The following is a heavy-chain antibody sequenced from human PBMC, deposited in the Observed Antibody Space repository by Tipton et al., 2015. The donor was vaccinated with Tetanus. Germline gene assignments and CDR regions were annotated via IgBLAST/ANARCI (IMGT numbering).Heavy chain of an antibody. D-gene: IGHD3-10*01. CDR2: ISGSGGST. Sequence: SLRLSCAASGFTFSSYAMSWVRQAPGKGLEWVSAISGSGGSTYYADSVKGRFTISRDNSKNTLYLQMNSLRAEDTAVYYCAITRAYYYGSGSYWFDYWGQGTLVTVSS. J-gene: IGHJ4*02. V-gene: IGHV3-23*01. CDR1: GFTFSSYA. CDR3: AITRAYYYGSGSYWFDY.